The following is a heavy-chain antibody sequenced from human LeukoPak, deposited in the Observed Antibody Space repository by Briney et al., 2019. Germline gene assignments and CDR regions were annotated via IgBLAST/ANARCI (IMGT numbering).Heavy chain of an antibody. Sequence: GRSLRLSCAASGFTFSSYGMHWVRQAPGKGLEWVAVISYDGSNKYYADSVKGRFTISRDNSKNTLYLQMNKLRVEDTAVYYCAKSSLRGHSLWYFDLWGRGTPVTVSS. CDR3: AKSSLRGHSLWYFDL. D-gene: IGHD3-10*01. CDR2: ISYDGSNK. J-gene: IGHJ2*01. CDR1: GFTFSSYG. V-gene: IGHV3-30*18.